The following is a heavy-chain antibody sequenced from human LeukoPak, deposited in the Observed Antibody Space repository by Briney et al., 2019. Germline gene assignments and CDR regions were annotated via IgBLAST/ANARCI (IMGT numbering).Heavy chain of an antibody. CDR3: ARDERGTGYIHY. Sequence: ASVKVSCKASGYTFTGYYMHWVRQAPGQGLEWMGRINPNSGGTNYAQKFQGRVTMTRDTSISTAYMELSRLRSDDTAVYYCARDERGTGYIHYWGQGTLFTVSS. CDR1: GYTFTGYY. CDR2: INPNSGGT. J-gene: IGHJ4*02. D-gene: IGHD3-9*01. V-gene: IGHV1-2*06.